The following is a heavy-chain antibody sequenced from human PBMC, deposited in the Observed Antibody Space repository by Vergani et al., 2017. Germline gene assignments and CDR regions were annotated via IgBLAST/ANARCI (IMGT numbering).Heavy chain of an antibody. D-gene: IGHD5-18*01. V-gene: IGHV5-51*01. Sequence: EVQLVQSGAEVKKPGESLKISCKGSGYSFTSYWIGWVRQMHGKGLEWMGIIYPGDSDTRYSPSFQGQVTISADKSISTAYLQWSSLKASDTAMYYCASTSRVDTAMVYYYGMDVWGQGTTVTVSS. CDR2: IYPGDSDT. CDR1: GYSFTSYW. CDR3: ASTSRVDTAMVYYYGMDV. J-gene: IGHJ6*02.